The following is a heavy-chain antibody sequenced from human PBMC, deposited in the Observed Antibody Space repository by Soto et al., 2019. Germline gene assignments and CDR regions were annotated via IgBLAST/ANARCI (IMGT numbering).Heavy chain of an antibody. D-gene: IGHD5-18*01. CDR2: ISSSSSYI. J-gene: IGHJ6*02. CDR1: GFTFSSYS. V-gene: IGHV3-21*01. Sequence: GGSLRLSCAASGFTFSSYSMNWVRQAPGKGLEWVSSISSSSSYIYYADSVKGRFTISRDNAKNSLYLQMNSLRAEDTAVYYCASQRTAMEKDYYYYGMDVWGQGTTVTVSS. CDR3: ASQRTAMEKDYYYYGMDV.